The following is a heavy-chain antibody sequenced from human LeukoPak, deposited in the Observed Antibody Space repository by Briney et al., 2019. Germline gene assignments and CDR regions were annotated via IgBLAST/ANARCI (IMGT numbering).Heavy chain of an antibody. CDR1: GYTFTSYG. Sequence: ASVKVSCKASGYTFTSYGISWVRQATGQGLEWMGWMNPNSGNTGYAQKFQGRVTITRNTSISTAYMELSSLRSEDTAVYYCARVGIAAAGVNWFDPWGQGTLVTVSS. CDR2: MNPNSGNT. V-gene: IGHV1-8*03. J-gene: IGHJ5*02. D-gene: IGHD6-13*01. CDR3: ARVGIAAAGVNWFDP.